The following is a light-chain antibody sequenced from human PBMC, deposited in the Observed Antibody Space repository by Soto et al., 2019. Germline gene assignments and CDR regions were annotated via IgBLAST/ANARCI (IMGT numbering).Light chain of an antibody. Sequence: QSVLTQPASVSGSPGQSITISCTGTSSDVGNYNVVSWYQQHPGKAPKLMIYEVSKRPSGVSSHFSGSKSGNTASLTISGLQAEDEADYYCCSYAGSNTFVFGTGTKVTVL. CDR2: EVS. J-gene: IGLJ1*01. CDR3: CSYAGSNTFV. V-gene: IGLV2-23*02. CDR1: SSDVGNYNV.